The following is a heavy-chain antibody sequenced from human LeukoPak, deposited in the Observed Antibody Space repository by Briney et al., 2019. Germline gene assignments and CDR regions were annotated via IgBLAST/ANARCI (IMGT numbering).Heavy chain of an antibody. J-gene: IGHJ4*02. CDR3: ARSHRGGYYFDY. CDR1: GYTFSSSA. V-gene: IGHV3-23*01. Sequence: GESLKISCKGSGYTFSSSAMSRVRQAPGKGLEWVSAISGSGVSTYYADSVKGRFTISRDNSKNTLCLQMNSLRAEDTAVYYCARSHRGGYYFDYWGQGTLVTVSS. D-gene: IGHD3-16*01. CDR2: ISGSGVST.